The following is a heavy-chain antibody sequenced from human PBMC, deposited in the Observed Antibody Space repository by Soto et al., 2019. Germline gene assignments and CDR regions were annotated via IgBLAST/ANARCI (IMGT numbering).Heavy chain of an antibody. D-gene: IGHD1-26*01. V-gene: IGHV3-23*01. CDR1: GFTFGTYA. CDR3: TKELYSGADSTSAGN. J-gene: IGHJ4*02. Sequence: EVQVLESGGGLVQPGGALRLSCAVSGFTFGTYAMSWVRQAPGQGLEWVSVISYSGGSTYYADSVKGRFAISRDNFKNTVYLQMNSLRAEDTALYDCTKELYSGADSTSAGNWGQGTLVTVSS. CDR2: ISYSGGST.